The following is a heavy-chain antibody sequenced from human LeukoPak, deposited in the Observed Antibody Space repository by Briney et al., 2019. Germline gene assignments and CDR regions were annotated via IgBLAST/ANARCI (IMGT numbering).Heavy chain of an antibody. D-gene: IGHD5-18*01. V-gene: IGHV3-7*01. Sequence: GGSLRLSCAASGFTFSSYWMSWVRQAPGKGLEWVANIRQDGSEKNYVDSVKGRFTISRDNAKTSLYLQMNSLRAEDTAVYYCARSLWPEDYWGQGTLVTVSS. CDR2: IRQDGSEK. CDR3: ARSLWPEDY. J-gene: IGHJ4*02. CDR1: GFTFSSYW.